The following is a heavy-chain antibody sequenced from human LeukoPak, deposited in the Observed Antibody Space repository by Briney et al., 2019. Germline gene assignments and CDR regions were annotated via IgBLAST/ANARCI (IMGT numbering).Heavy chain of an antibody. CDR1: GFTFSSYA. V-gene: IGHV3-23*01. J-gene: IGHJ4*02. CDR3: AKVVGFGELFSFDY. CDR2: ISDSGGST. Sequence: GGSLRLSCAASGFTFSSYAMSWVRQAPGKGLEWVSAISDSGGSTYYADSVKGRFTISRDNSKNTLYLQMNSLRAEDTAVYYCAKVVGFGELFSFDYWGQGTLVTVSS. D-gene: IGHD3-10*01.